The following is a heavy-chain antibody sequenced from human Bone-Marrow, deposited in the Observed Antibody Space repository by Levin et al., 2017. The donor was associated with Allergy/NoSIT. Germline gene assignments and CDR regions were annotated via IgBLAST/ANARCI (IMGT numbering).Heavy chain of an antibody. CDR2: ISWNNGSI. D-gene: IGHD1-26*01. V-gene: IGHV3-9*01. CDR1: GFTFDDYA. CDR3: AKDINNIMGPKRYYWYIDL. Sequence: HTGGSLRLSCAASGFTFDDYAMHWVRQVPGKGLEWVSSISWNNGSINYADSVKGRFTISRDNANNSLYLRMNSLRPEDTAFYYCAKDINNIMGPKRYYWYIDLWGRGTLVTVSS. J-gene: IGHJ2*01.